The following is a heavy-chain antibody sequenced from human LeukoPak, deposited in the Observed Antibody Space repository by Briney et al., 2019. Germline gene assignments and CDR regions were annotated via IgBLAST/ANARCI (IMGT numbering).Heavy chain of an antibody. CDR3: VSSGPYLYYGSGYYTY. CDR2: INWNGGST. D-gene: IGHD3-10*01. CDR1: GFTFDDYG. V-gene: IGHV3-20*04. Sequence: GGSLRLSCAASGFTFDDYGMSWVRQAPGKGLEWVSGINWNGGSTGYADSVKGRFTISRDNAKNSLYLQMNGLRAEDTAVYYCVSSGPYLYYGSGYYTYWGQGTLSPSPQ. J-gene: IGHJ4*02.